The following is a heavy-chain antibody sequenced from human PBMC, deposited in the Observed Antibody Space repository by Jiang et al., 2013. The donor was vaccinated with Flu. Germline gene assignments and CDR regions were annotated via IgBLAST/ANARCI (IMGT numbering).Heavy chain of an antibody. CDR2: IIPVFGSS. J-gene: IGHJ6*04. V-gene: IGHV1-69*01. Sequence: GAEVKKPGSSVKVSCKASEDTFTSYAISWVRQAPGQGLEWMGAIIPVFGSSNYAQKFQGRVRITADGSTGTAYMEINSLTSDDTAVYYCAKETIEMPTTELVFNYHGMDVWGTGTTVTVYS. CDR3: AKETIEMPTTELVFNYHGMDV. D-gene: IGHD5-24*01. CDR1: EDTFTSYA.